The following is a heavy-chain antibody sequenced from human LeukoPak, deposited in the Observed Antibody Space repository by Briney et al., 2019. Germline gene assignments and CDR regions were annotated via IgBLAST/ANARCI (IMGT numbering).Heavy chain of an antibody. CDR1: GFTFDDYA. V-gene: IGHV3-23*01. CDR2: ISGSGGST. D-gene: IGHD2/OR15-2a*01. J-gene: IGHJ4*02. Sequence: PGGSLRLSCAASGFTFDDYAMHWVRQAPGKGLEWVSAISGSGGSTYYADSVKGRFTISRDNSKNTLYLQMNSLRAEDTAVYYCTKSPDTTYFDYWGQGTLVTVSS. CDR3: TKSPDTTYFDY.